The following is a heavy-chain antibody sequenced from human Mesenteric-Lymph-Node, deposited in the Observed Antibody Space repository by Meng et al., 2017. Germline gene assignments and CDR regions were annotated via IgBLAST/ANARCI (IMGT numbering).Heavy chain of an antibody. V-gene: IGHV3-23*04. J-gene: IGHJ2*01. CDR3: AKAEGSPGHRYFDL. CDR1: GFTFSSYV. D-gene: IGHD6-19*01. Sequence: EGHGVESGVVLVKPGGSLRLSLVASGFTFSSYVMTWVRQAPGKGLEWVSIISDSGGSTYYADSVKGRFTISRDNSKDTLYLQMNSLRVEDTAIYYCAKAEGSPGHRYFDLWGRGTLVTVSS. CDR2: ISDSGGST.